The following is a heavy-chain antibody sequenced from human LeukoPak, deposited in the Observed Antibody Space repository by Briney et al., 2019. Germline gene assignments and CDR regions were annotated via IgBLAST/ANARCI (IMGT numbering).Heavy chain of an antibody. J-gene: IGHJ5*02. CDR2: IYTSGST. CDR3: ARDQGITIFGVWFDP. CDR1: GGSISSYY. Sequence: SETLSLTCTVSGGSISSYYWSWIRQPAGKGLEWIGRIYTSGSTNYNPSLKSRVTMSVDTSRNQFSLRLSSVTAADTAVYYCARDQGITIFGVWFDPWGQGTLVTVSS. D-gene: IGHD3-3*01. V-gene: IGHV4-4*07.